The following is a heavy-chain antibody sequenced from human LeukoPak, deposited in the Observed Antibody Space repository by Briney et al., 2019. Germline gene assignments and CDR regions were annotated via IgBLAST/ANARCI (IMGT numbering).Heavy chain of an antibody. CDR3: ARDHSSSWPGPFDY. D-gene: IGHD6-13*01. J-gene: IGHJ4*02. V-gene: IGHV3-33*08. Sequence: PGGSLRLSCAASGFTVSCNYMSWVRQAPGKGLEWVAVIWYDGSNKYYADSVKGRFTISRDNSKNTLYLQMNSLRAEDTAVYYCARDHSSSWPGPFDYWGQGTLVTVSS. CDR1: GFTVSCNY. CDR2: IWYDGSNK.